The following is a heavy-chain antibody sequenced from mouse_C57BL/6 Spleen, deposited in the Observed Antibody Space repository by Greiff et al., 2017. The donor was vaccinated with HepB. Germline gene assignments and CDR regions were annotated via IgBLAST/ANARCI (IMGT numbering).Heavy chain of an antibody. CDR2: INPSSGYT. Sequence: VQLQQSGAELARPGASVKMSCKASGYTFTSYTMHWVQQRPGQGLEWIGYINPSSGYTKYNQKFKDKATLTADKSSSTAYMQLSSLTSEDSAVYYCARQGGNYYGSSPDYWGQGTTLTVSS. CDR3: ARQGGNYYGSSPDY. D-gene: IGHD1-1*01. J-gene: IGHJ2*01. V-gene: IGHV1-4*01. CDR1: GYTFTSYT.